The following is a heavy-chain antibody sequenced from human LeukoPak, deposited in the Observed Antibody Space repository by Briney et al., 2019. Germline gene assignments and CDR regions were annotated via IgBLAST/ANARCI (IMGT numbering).Heavy chain of an antibody. CDR3: ARHSYYYDSSGYYLVD. V-gene: IGHV1-69*04. J-gene: IGHJ4*02. D-gene: IGHD3-22*01. CDR2: IIPIFGIA. Sequence: SVKVSCKASGGTFSSYAISWVRQAAGQGLEWMGRIIPIFGIAIYAQKCQGRVTITADKSTSTAYMELSSLRSEDTAVYYCARHSYYYDSSGYYLVDWGQGTQVTVSS. CDR1: GGTFSSYA.